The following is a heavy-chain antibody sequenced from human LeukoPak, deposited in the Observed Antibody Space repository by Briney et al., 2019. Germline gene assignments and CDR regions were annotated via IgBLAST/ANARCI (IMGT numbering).Heavy chain of an antibody. J-gene: IGHJ4*02. CDR2: ISSSGSTI. CDR1: GFTFSSYE. V-gene: IGHV3-48*03. CDR3: ARDLLGDNWNDRGAFDY. D-gene: IGHD1-1*01. Sequence: GGSLRLSCAASGFTFSSYEMNWVRQAPGKGLEWVSYISSSGSTIYYADSVKGRFTISRDNAKNSLYLQMNSLRAEDTAVYYCARDLLGDNWNDRGAFDYWGQGTLVTVSS.